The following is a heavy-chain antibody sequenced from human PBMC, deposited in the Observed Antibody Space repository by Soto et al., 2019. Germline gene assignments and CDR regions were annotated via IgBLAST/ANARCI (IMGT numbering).Heavy chain of an antibody. J-gene: IGHJ6*02. CDR2: IYYSGST. CDR3: AKESGTYYQNYYYGMDV. Sequence: PSETLSLTCTVSGGSISSYYWSWIRQPPGKGLEWIGYIYYSGSTNYNPSLKSRVTISVDTSKNQFSLKLSSVTAADTAVYYCAKESGTYYQNYYYGMDVWGLGTTVTVSS. D-gene: IGHD1-26*01. V-gene: IGHV4-59*12. CDR1: GGSISSYY.